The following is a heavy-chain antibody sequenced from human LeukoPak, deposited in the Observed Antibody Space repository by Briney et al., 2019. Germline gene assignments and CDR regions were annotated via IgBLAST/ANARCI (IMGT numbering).Heavy chain of an antibody. CDR1: GFTFSSYS. Sequence: MPGGSLRLSCAASGFTFSSYSMNWVRQARGKGLEWVSSISSSSSYINYADSVRGRFTISRDNAKNSLFLQMDSLRGEDTAVYYCARCKTGKTFGSLREIKKSREIDYWGQGTLVTVSS. J-gene: IGHJ4*02. CDR2: ISSSSSYI. D-gene: IGHD1-1*01. V-gene: IGHV3-21*01. CDR3: ARCKTGKTFGSLREIKKSREIDY.